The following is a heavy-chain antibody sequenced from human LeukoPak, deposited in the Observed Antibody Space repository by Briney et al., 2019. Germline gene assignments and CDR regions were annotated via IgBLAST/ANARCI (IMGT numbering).Heavy chain of an antibody. CDR3: AHFKGGSFDF. V-gene: IGHV4-39*01. Sequence: PSETLSLTCTVSGASINTGTHYWGWVRQPPGKGLEWIGSVFQSGSTNYGPSLKSRVTISIDTSKSQFSLSLTSVTASDTAVYYCAHFKGGSFDFWGQGTMVTVSS. CDR2: VFQSGST. J-gene: IGHJ3*01. D-gene: IGHD1-26*01. CDR1: GASINTGTHY.